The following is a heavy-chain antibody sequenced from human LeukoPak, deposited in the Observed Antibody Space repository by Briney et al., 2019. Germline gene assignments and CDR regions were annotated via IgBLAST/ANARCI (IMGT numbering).Heavy chain of an antibody. J-gene: IGHJ4*02. CDR2: ISAYNGNT. Sequence: ASVKVSCKASGYTFTSYGISWVRQAPGQGLEWMGWISAYNGNTNYAQKLQGRVTMTTDTSTSTAYMELRSLRSDDTAVYYCARDLDIVVVPAAMYYWGQGTLVTVSS. CDR3: ARDLDIVVVPAAMYY. D-gene: IGHD2-2*03. CDR1: GYTFTSYG. V-gene: IGHV1-18*01.